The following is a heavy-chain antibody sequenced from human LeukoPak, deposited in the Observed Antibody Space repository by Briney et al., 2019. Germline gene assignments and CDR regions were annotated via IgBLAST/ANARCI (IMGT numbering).Heavy chain of an antibody. CDR2: IRYDGSNK. CDR1: GFTFSSYG. J-gene: IGHJ4*02. CDR3: ASDPGYCTSSTCFVRLDY. D-gene: IGHD2-2*01. Sequence: GGSLRLSCAASGFTFSSYGMHWVRQAPGKGLEWVAFIRYDGSNKYYADSVKGRFTISRDNSKNLLFLQMNSLRAEDTAAYYCASDPGYCTSSTCFVRLDYWGQGTLVTVSS. V-gene: IGHV3-30*02.